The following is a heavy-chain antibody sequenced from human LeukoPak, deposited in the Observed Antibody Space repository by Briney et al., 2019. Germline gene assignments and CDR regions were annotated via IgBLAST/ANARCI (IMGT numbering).Heavy chain of an antibody. CDR3: ARTRVPAGMGIDY. V-gene: IGHV3-53*01. CDR1: GFTFTNAW. D-gene: IGHD2-2*01. J-gene: IGHJ4*02. CDR2: IYSDGTT. Sequence: QTGGSLRLSCAASGFTFTNAWMSWVRQAPGKGLEWVSVIYSDGTTYYADSVKGRFTISRDNSKNTLYIQMNSLRAEDTAVYYCARTRVPAGMGIDYWGQGTLVTVSS.